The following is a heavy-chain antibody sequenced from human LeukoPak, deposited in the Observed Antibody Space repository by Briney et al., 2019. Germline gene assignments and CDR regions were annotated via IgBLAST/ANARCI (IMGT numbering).Heavy chain of an antibody. J-gene: IGHJ4*02. CDR3: ARSPLGIAPFDY. Sequence: PGGSLRLSCAASGSTFSDHHMDWVRQAPGEGLEWVARIRNKANRYTTEYAASVKGRFTISRDDSENSLYLQMDSLKTEDTAVYYCARSPLGIAPFDYWGQGTLVTVSS. V-gene: IGHV3-72*01. CDR1: GSTFSDHH. CDR2: IRNKANRYTT. D-gene: IGHD7-27*01.